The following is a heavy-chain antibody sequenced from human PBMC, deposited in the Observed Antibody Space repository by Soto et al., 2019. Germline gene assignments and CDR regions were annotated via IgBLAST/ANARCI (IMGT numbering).Heavy chain of an antibody. CDR1: GGSISSGGYY. V-gene: IGHV4-31*03. Sequence: TSETLSLTCTVSGGSISSGGYYWSWIRQHPGKGLEWIGYIYYSGSTYYNPSLKSRVTISVDTSKNQFSLKLSSVTAADTAVYYCARDRGYSYGFVYWGQGTLVTVSS. D-gene: IGHD5-18*01. J-gene: IGHJ4*02. CDR2: IYYSGST. CDR3: ARDRGYSYGFVY.